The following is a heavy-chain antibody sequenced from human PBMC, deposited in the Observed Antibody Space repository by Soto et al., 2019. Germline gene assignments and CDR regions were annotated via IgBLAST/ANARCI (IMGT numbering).Heavy chain of an antibody. CDR2: ISAHNGNT. CDR1: GYAFTTYG. V-gene: IGHV1-18*01. J-gene: IGHJ4*02. D-gene: IGHD1-1*01. CDR3: ARGRYGDY. Sequence: ASVKVSCQGSGYAFTTYGITWVRQAPGQGLEWMGWISAHNGNTNYAQKLQGKVTVTRDTSTSTAYMELRSRRYDDTAVYYCARGRYGDYWGQGALVTVSS.